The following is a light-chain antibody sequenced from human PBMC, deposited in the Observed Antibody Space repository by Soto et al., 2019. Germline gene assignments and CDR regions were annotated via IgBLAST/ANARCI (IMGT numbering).Light chain of an antibody. J-gene: IGKJ4*01. Sequence: EIVLAQSPATLSLSPGERATLSCRASQSVGNFLAWYQHRPCQAPSLLILNASTRATGIPPRFSGSGSGTDFTLTISRLEPEDFAVYYCQQRRNWPLTFGGGTKVVIK. CDR1: QSVGNF. CDR3: QQRRNWPLT. CDR2: NAS. V-gene: IGKV3-11*01.